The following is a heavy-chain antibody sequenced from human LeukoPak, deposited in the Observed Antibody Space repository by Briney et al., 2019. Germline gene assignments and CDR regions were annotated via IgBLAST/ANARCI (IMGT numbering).Heavy chain of an antibody. Sequence: SETLSLTCTVSAYSISSGYYWGWIRQPPGKGLEWIGSIYHSGSTYYNPSLKSRVTISVDTSKNQFSLKLSSVTAADTAVYYCASALRAYNYISVWGQGTTVTVSS. CDR1: AYSISSGYY. V-gene: IGHV4-38-2*02. D-gene: IGHD5-24*01. J-gene: IGHJ6*02. CDR2: IYHSGST. CDR3: ASALRAYNYISV.